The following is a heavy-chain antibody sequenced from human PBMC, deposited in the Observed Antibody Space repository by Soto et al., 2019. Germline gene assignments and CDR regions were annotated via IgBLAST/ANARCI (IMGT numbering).Heavy chain of an antibody. CDR3: ARAWQYSSGFFDY. CDR2: IYYSGST. Sequence: SETLSLTCTVSGGSISSGGYYWSWIRQHPGKGLEWIGYIYYSGSTYYNPSLKSRVTISVDTSKNQISLKLSSVTAADTVVYYCARAWQYSSGFFDYWGQGTLVTVSS. J-gene: IGHJ4*02. CDR1: GGSISSGGYY. D-gene: IGHD6-19*01. V-gene: IGHV4-31*03.